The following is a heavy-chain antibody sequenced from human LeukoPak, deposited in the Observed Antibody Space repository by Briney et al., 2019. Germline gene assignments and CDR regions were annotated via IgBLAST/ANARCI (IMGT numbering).Heavy chain of an antibody. Sequence: GGSLRLSCAASGFTFISYAMSWVRQAPGKGLGWVSAISGRGGSTYYAASVKGRFTITRDNSKNTLYLQMNSLRAEDTAVYYCAKVSTVPAAILSYFDYWGQGTLVTVSS. CDR3: AKVSTVPAAILSYFDY. D-gene: IGHD2-2*02. V-gene: IGHV3-23*01. CDR1: GFTFISYA. J-gene: IGHJ4*02. CDR2: ISGRGGST.